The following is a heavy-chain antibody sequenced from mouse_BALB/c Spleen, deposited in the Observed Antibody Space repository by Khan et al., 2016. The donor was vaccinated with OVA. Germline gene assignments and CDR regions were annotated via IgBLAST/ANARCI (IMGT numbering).Heavy chain of an antibody. CDR3: AYHLTASFAY. J-gene: IGHJ3*01. D-gene: IGHD4-1*01. CDR2: ISSGGDYT. Sequence: EVKLVESGGDLVKPGGSLKLSCAASGFTFSSYSMSWVHQTPDKRLEWAASISSGGDYTYYPDSVKGRFTISRDNAKNTLYLQMSDLKSEDTAMYYCAYHLTASFAYWGQGTLVTVSA. CDR1: GFTFSSYS. V-gene: IGHV5-6*02.